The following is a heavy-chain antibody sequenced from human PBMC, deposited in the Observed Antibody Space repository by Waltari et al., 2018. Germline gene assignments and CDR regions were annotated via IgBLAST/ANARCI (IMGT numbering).Heavy chain of an antibody. V-gene: IGHV3-48*01. Sequence: EVQLVESGGGLVQPGGSLRLSCAASGITFSSFAMTWVRRAPGKGLEWSSYISSSSALIDYADSLKDRFTVSRDNAKNSLYLQMNSLRVEDTAVYYCARDLSLSSNWVYYFDYWGQGTLVSVSS. CDR3: ARDLSLSSNWVYYFDY. J-gene: IGHJ4*02. CDR1: GITFSSFA. CDR2: ISSSSALI. D-gene: IGHD2-8*01.